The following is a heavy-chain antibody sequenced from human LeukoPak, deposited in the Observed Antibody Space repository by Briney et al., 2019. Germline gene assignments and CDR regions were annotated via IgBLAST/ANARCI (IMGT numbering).Heavy chain of an antibody. CDR3: ARGGYNFYY. D-gene: IGHD5-24*01. J-gene: IGHJ4*02. CDR1: GGSISSYY. V-gene: IGHV4-59*08. CDR2: IYYSGST. Sequence: SETLSLTCTVSGGSISSYYWSWLPQPPGKGLEWIGYIYYSGSTNYNPSLKSRVTISVDTSKNQFSLKLSSVTAADTAVYYCARGGYNFYYWGQGTLVTVSS.